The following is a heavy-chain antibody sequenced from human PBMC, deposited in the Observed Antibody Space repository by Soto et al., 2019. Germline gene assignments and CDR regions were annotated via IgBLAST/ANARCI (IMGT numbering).Heavy chain of an antibody. Sequence: PSETLSLTCAVYGGSFSGYYWSWIRQPPGKGLEWIGEINHSGSTNYNPSLKSRVTISVDTSKNQFSLKLSSVTAADTAVYYCARGRIRGLVVVAATLDYWGQGTLVTVSS. V-gene: IGHV4-34*01. D-gene: IGHD2-15*01. CDR3: ARGRIRGLVVVAATLDY. CDR2: INHSGST. CDR1: GGSFSGYY. J-gene: IGHJ4*02.